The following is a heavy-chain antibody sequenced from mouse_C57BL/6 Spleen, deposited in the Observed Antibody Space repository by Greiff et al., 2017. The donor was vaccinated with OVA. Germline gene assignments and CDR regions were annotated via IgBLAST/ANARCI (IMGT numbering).Heavy chain of an antibody. D-gene: IGHD2-3*01. CDR3: ARRGYSAYFDV. V-gene: IGHV3-6*01. Sequence: EVQLVESGPGLVKPSQSLSLTCSVTGYSITSGYYWNWIRQFPGNKLEWMGYISYDGSNNYNPSLKNRISITRDTSKNQFFLKLNSVTTEDTATYYCARRGYSAYFDVWGTGTTVTVSS. CDR1: GYSITSGYY. CDR2: ISYDGSN. J-gene: IGHJ1*03.